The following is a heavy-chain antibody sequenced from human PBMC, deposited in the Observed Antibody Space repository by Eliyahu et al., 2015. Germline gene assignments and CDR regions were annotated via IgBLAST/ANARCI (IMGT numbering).Heavy chain of an antibody. CDR3: ASRTNYYQHGMDV. CDR1: GGXVSAYY. CDR2: IYPSGNT. Sequence: QVQLQESGPGLVKPSETLSLTCTVSGGXVSAYYWSWIRQPAGKGLEWIGLIYPSGNTNYNPSLKSRVTMSMDTSKNHFSLRLSSVTAADTAVYYCASRTNYYQHGMDVWGQGTTVTVSS. V-gene: IGHV4-4*07. J-gene: IGHJ6*02. D-gene: IGHD1-26*01.